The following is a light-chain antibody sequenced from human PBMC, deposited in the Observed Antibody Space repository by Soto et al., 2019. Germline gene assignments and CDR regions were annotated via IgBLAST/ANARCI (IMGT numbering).Light chain of an antibody. CDR2: GAS. J-gene: IGKJ5*01. Sequence: EIVSTQSPGTLSLSPGERATLSCRATESVVSNYLAWYQLKPGQAPRLLIYGASTRATGIPARFSGSGSGTEFTLTITSLQSEDFAVYFCQQYNNWPPDTFGQGKRLEIK. CDR3: QQYNNWPPDT. V-gene: IGKV3-15*01. CDR1: ESVVSN.